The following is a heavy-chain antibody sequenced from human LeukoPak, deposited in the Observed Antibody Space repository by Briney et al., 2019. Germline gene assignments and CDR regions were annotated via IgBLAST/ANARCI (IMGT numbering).Heavy chain of an antibody. J-gene: IGHJ6*03. Sequence: GGSLRLSCAASGFTLSNYALNWVRQAPGKGLEWVSHISSHSSNIHYTDSVKGRFTISRDNAKNSLYLQMNSLRAEDTAVYYCARDPSIGSSLYYYMDVWGKGTTVTVSS. CDR3: ARDPSIGSSLYYYMDV. CDR2: ISSHSSNI. D-gene: IGHD2-15*01. V-gene: IGHV3-48*01. CDR1: GFTLSNYA.